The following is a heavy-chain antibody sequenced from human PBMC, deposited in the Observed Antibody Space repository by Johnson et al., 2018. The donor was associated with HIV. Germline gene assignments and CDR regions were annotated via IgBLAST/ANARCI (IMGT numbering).Heavy chain of an antibody. CDR2: IRYDGSSK. Sequence: QVQLVESGGGVVRPGGSLRLSCAASGFTFSSYGMHWVRQAPGKGLEWVAVIRYDGSSKYSADSVKGLFTISRDNSKNTLYLQMYSMRAEDTAVYYCAKDQNPHLAAAGDDAFDIWGQGTMVTVSS. J-gene: IGHJ3*02. V-gene: IGHV3-30*02. CDR3: AKDQNPHLAAAGDDAFDI. D-gene: IGHD6-13*01. CDR1: GFTFSSYG.